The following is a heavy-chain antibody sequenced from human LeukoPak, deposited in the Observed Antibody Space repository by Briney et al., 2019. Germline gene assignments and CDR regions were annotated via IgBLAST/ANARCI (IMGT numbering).Heavy chain of an antibody. CDR2: ISSSGNTV. CDR3: ARDLGYCSSTSCPG. CDR1: GFTFSSYE. Sequence: GGSLRLSCAASGFTFSSYEMNWVRQAPGKGLEWVSYISSSGNTVYYAGSVKGRFTISRDNAKNSLYLQMNSLRAEDTAVYYCARDLGYCSSTSCPGWGQGTLVTDPS. V-gene: IGHV3-48*03. J-gene: IGHJ4*02. D-gene: IGHD2-2*01.